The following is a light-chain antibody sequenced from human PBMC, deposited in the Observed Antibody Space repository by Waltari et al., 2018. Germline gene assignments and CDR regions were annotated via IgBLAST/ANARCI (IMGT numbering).Light chain of an antibody. CDR1: QSVSTH. CDR2: DAS. J-gene: IGKJ3*01. Sequence: EIVLTQSPATLSLSPGERATLSCRASQSVSTHLAWYQQKPGQAPRLLIYDASNRAAGIPARFSGSGSGTDFTLTISSLEPEDFAVYYCQQRISWPLIAFGPGTKVEI. V-gene: IGKV3-11*01. CDR3: QQRISWPLIA.